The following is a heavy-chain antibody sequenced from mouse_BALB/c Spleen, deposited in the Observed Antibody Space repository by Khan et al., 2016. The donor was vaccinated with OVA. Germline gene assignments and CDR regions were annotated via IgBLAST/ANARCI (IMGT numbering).Heavy chain of an antibody. CDR2: ITPNNGGS. CDR1: GYTFADYN. CDR3: TRGGFGGFAF. Sequence: VRLQQSGPELVKPGTSVKIPCKAAGYTFADYNVDWVKQSHGKSLEWIGDITPNNGGSIYNQKFKGKATLTVDKSSSTAYMELRSLTSEDTAVYYCTRGGFGGFAFCGQGTLVTVSA. J-gene: IGHJ3*01. V-gene: IGHV1-18*01.